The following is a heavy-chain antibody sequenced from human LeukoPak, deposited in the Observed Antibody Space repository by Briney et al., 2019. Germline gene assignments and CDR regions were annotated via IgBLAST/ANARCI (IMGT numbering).Heavy chain of an antibody. V-gene: IGHV3-30*03. Sequence: GGSLRLSCAASGFTFSSYGMHWVRQAPGKGLEWVAVISYDGSNKYYADSVKGRFTISRDNAKNSLYLQMNSLRAEDTAVYYCARDLNIDNKQWLVRYYYYGMDVWGQGTTVTVSS. J-gene: IGHJ6*02. CDR3: ARDLNIDNKQWLVRYYYYGMDV. CDR2: ISYDGSNK. CDR1: GFTFSSYG. D-gene: IGHD6-19*01.